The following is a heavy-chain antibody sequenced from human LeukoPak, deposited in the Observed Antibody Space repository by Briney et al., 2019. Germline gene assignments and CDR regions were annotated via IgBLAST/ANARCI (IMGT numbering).Heavy chain of an antibody. V-gene: IGHV4-34*01. CDR2: INHSGST. Sequence: KPSETLSLTCAVYGGSFSGYYWSWIRQPPGKGLEWIGEINHSGSTNYNPSLKSRVTISVDTSKNQFSLKLSSVTAADTAVYYCASQFLVGANDYWGQGTLVTVSS. CDR1: GGSFSGYY. D-gene: IGHD1-26*01. J-gene: IGHJ4*02. CDR3: ASQFLVGANDY.